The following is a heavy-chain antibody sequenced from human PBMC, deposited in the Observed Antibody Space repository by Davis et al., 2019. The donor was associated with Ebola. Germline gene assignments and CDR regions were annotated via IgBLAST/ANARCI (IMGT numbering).Heavy chain of an antibody. Sequence: AASVKVSCKASGYTFTSYAIHWVRQAPGQRLEWMGWINPGNGNTKFSQRFQGRVTITRDTSASTAYMELSRLRSDDTAVYYCARDPTILWGQGTLVTVSS. D-gene: IGHD3-9*01. CDR3: ARDPTIL. CDR1: GYTFTSYA. CDR2: INPGNGNT. J-gene: IGHJ4*02. V-gene: IGHV1-3*01.